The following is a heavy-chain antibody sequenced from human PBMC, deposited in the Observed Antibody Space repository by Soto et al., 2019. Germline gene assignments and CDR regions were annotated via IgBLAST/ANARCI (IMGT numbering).Heavy chain of an antibody. CDR1: GYTLTELS. D-gene: IGHD3-10*01. J-gene: IGHJ4*02. Sequence: ASVKVSCKVSGYTLTELSMHWVRQAPGKGLEWMGGFDPEDGETIYAQKFQGRVTMTEDTSTDTAYMELSSLRSEDTAFYYCATSYGSGYRAFDYWGQGALFTVAS. CDR3: ATSYGSGYRAFDY. CDR2: FDPEDGET. V-gene: IGHV1-24*01.